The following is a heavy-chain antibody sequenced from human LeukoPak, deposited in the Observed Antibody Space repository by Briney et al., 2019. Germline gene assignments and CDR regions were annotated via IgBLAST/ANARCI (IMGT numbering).Heavy chain of an antibody. CDR3: ARAFYYDSSGYYYDQFDY. CDR2: IYPGDSDT. J-gene: IGHJ4*02. D-gene: IGHD3-22*01. V-gene: IGHV5-51*01. Sequence: GESLKISCKGSGYSFTSYWIGWVRQMPGKGLEWMGIIYPGDSDTRYSPSFQGQVTISADKSISTAYLQWSSLKASDTAMYYCARAFYYDSSGYYYDQFDYWGQGTLVTVSS. CDR1: GYSFTSYW.